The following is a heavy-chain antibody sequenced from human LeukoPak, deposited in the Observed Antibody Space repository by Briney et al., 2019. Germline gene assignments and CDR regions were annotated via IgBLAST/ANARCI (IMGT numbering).Heavy chain of an antibody. D-gene: IGHD6-19*01. CDR3: ARTYSSGWYGLRVTVKNAFDI. CDR2: MNPNSGNT. CDR1: GYTFTSYD. V-gene: IGHV1-8*01. Sequence: ASVKVSCKASGYTFTSYDINWVRQATGLGLEWMGWMNPNSGNTGYAQKFQGRVTMTRNTSISTAYMELSSLRSEDTAVYYCARTYSSGWYGLRVTVKNAFDIWGQGTMVTVSS. J-gene: IGHJ3*02.